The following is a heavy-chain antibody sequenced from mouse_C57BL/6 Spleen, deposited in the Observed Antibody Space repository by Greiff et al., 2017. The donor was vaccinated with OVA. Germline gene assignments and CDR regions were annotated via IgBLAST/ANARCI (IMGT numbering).Heavy chain of an antibody. CDR1: GYTFTDYE. CDR2: IDPETGGT. CDR3: TRRRAAQATNY. Sequence: QVQLQQSGAELVRPGASVTLSCKASGYTFTDYEMHWVKQTPVPGLEWIGAIDPETGGTAYNQKFKGKAILTADKSSSTAYMELRSLTSEDSAVYYCTRRRAAQATNYWGQGTTLTVSS. D-gene: IGHD3-2*02. V-gene: IGHV1-15*01. J-gene: IGHJ2*01.